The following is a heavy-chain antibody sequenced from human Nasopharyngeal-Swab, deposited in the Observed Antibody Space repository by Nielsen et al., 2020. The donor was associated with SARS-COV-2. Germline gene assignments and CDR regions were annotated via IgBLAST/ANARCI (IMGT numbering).Heavy chain of an antibody. Sequence: SETLSLTCTVSGGSISSYYGSWIRQPPGKGLEWIGYIYYSGSTNYNPSLKSRVTISVDTSKNQFSLKLSSVTAADTAVYYCARGGPSLVDYWGQGTLVTVSS. J-gene: IGHJ4*02. CDR1: GGSISSYY. CDR3: ARGGPSLVDY. D-gene: IGHD3-16*01. CDR2: IYYSGST. V-gene: IGHV4-59*08.